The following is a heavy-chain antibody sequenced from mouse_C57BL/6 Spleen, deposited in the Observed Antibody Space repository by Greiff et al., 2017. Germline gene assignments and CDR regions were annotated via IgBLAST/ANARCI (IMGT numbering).Heavy chain of an antibody. D-gene: IGHD2-4*01. CDR1: GYTFTSYG. J-gene: IGHJ2*01. V-gene: IGHV1-81*01. Sequence: QVQLQQSGAELARPGASVKLSCKASGYTFTSYGISWVKQRPGQGLEWIGEIYPRSGNTYYNEKFKGKATLTADKSSSTAYMELRSLTSEDSAVYFCATYYDYGGGNYFDYWGQGTTLTVSS. CDR2: IYPRSGNT. CDR3: ATYYDYGGGNYFDY.